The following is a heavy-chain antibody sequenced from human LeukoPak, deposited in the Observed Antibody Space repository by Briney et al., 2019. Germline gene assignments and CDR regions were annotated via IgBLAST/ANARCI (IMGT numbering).Heavy chain of an antibody. D-gene: IGHD3-3*01. Sequence: GGPLRLPCAASGFPLSNYWTHWVRQAQGKGLVWVSRISTDGSSTNYADSVRGRFTISRDNAKNTVYVQMNSLRAEDTAVYYCARGAFGVYALDIWGQGTMVTVSS. J-gene: IGHJ3*02. CDR1: GFPLSNYW. CDR3: ARGAFGVYALDI. CDR2: ISTDGSST. V-gene: IGHV3-74*01.